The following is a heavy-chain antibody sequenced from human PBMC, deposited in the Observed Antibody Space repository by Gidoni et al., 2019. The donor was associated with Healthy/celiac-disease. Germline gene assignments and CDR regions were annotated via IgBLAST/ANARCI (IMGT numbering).Heavy chain of an antibody. CDR3: ARSRGGYNWLPDY. V-gene: IGHV4-59*01. J-gene: IGHJ4*02. Sequence: QVQLQESAPGLVKPSATLSLTCPASGGSISSYYWSWIRQPPGKGLEWIGYIYYSGSTNYNPSLKSRVTISVDTSKNQFSLKLSSVTAADTAVYYCARSRGGYNWLPDYWGQGTLVTVSS. D-gene: IGHD5-12*01. CDR2: IYYSGST. CDR1: GGSISSYY.